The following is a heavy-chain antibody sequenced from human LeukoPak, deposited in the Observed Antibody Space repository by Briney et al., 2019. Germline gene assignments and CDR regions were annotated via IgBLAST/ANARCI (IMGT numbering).Heavy chain of an antibody. CDR1: GFAVNNNF. D-gene: IGHD6-19*01. J-gene: IGHJ4*02. Sequence: GESLRLSCAASGFAVNNNFMGWVRQPPGKGLEWVSGIYVDGTTYYANPVKGRFTISRHNSEHTLSLQMNSLGPEDTAIYYCARESSVSGWYIYWGQGTLVTVSS. CDR3: ARESSVSGWYIY. CDR2: IYVDGTT. V-gene: IGHV3-53*04.